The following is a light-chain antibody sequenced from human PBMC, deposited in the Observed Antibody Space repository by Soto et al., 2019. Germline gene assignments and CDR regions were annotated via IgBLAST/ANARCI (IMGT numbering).Light chain of an antibody. J-gene: IGKJ1*01. CDR2: DAS. Sequence: DIVLTQTPATLSLSPGERATLSCRASQGISSDLAWYQQKPGQAPRLLIYDASNRATGIPARFSGSGSGTDFTLTISSLEPEDLAVYYCQQRSNWPRTFGQGTKVDI. CDR1: QGISSD. V-gene: IGKV3-11*01. CDR3: QQRSNWPRT.